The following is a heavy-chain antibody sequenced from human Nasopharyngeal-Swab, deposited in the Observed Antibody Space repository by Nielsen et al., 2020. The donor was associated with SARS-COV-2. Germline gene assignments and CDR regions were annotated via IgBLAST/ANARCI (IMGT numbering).Heavy chain of an antibody. J-gene: IGHJ4*02. V-gene: IGHV5-51*01. CDR3: ARPTVYSNFEY. Sequence: GESLKISCQASGYSFTNFWIARVRQMPGKGLEWMGIIFPFDSETRYSPSFQGQVTMSVDKSATTAYLQWNSLRASDTATYYCARPTVYSNFEYWGQGTLVTVSS. CDR1: GYSFTNFW. CDR2: IFPFDSET. D-gene: IGHD4-11*01.